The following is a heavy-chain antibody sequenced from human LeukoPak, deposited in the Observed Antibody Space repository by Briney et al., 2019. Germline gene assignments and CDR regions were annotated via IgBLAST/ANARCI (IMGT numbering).Heavy chain of an antibody. Sequence: SETLSLTCTVSGGSISSSSYYWGWIRQPPGKGLEWIGRIYYSGSTYYNPSLKSRVTISVDTSKNQFSLKLSSVTAADTAVYYCARDHVLRYFDWFRWFDPWGQGTLVTVSS. CDR2: IYYSGST. CDR1: GGSISSSSYY. CDR3: ARDHVLRYFDWFRWFDP. J-gene: IGHJ5*02. D-gene: IGHD3-9*01. V-gene: IGHV4-39*07.